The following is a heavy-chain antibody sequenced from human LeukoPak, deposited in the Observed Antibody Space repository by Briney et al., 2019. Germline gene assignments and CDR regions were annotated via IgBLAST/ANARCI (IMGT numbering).Heavy chain of an antibody. D-gene: IGHD3-10*01. V-gene: IGHV4-34*01. Sequence: PSETLSLTCAVFGGSFSDYYWSWIRQPPGKGLEWIGEINHSGSTNYNPSLKSRVTISVDTSKNQFSLKLSSVTAADTAVYYCARRAVEKVRGVMSYMDVWGKGTTVTISS. CDR1: GGSFSDYY. CDR3: ARRAVEKVRGVMSYMDV. CDR2: INHSGST. J-gene: IGHJ6*03.